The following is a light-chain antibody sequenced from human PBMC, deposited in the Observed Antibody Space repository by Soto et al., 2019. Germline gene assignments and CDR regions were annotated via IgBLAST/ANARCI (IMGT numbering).Light chain of an antibody. CDR1: QSVSSDY. CDR2: GAS. CDR3: QQYGSSPRT. V-gene: IGKV3-20*01. J-gene: IGKJ1*01. Sequence: EIVLTQSPGTLSLSPGESATLSCRASQSVSSDYLAWYQQKPGQAPRLLIYGASIRATGIPDRFSGSGSGTDFTLTISRLEPDDFAMYYCQQYGSSPRTFGQGTKVEFK.